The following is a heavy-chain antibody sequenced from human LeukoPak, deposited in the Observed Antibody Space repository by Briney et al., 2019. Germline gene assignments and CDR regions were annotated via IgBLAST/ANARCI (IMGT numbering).Heavy chain of an antibody. CDR2: IYYSGST. V-gene: IGHV4-39*07. D-gene: IGHD6-13*01. Sequence: SETLSLTCAVSGGSISSSSYYWGWIRQPPGKGLEWIGSIYYSGSTYYNPSLKSRVTISVDTSKNQFSLKLSSVTAADTAVYYCARVYSIAAAGLIDYWGQGTLVTVSS. J-gene: IGHJ4*02. CDR1: GGSISSSSYY. CDR3: ARVYSIAAAGLIDY.